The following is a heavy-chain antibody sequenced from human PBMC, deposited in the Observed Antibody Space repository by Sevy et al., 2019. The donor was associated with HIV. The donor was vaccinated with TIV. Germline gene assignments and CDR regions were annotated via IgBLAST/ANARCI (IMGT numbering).Heavy chain of an antibody. D-gene: IGHD3-16*01. V-gene: IGHV3-30*03. J-gene: IGHJ4*02. CDR3: ARERGEMLSSAFVY. Sequence: GGSLRLSCAASGFSFSDYRMHWVRQAPGKGLEWVAVISYDGRNNKYNADSVKGRFTISRDNSKNTLYLQMNSLRAEDTAIYYCARERGEMLSSAFVYCGQGTLLTVSS. CDR2: ISYDGRNNK. CDR1: GFSFSDYR.